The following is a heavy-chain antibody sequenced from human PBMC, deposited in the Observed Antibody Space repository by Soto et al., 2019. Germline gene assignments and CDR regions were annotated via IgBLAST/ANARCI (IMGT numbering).Heavy chain of an antibody. CDR3: EKDSTQIIYGGNFPVHFEY. CDR2: ISGSGGST. Sequence: GSLRLSCAASGFTFSSYAMSWVRQAPGKGLEWVSAISGSGGSTYYADSVKGRFTISRDNSKNTLYLQMNSLRAEDTAVYYCEKDSTQIIYGGNFPVHFEYWGQGTLVTVSS. V-gene: IGHV3-23*01. D-gene: IGHD2-21*02. J-gene: IGHJ4*02. CDR1: GFTFSSYA.